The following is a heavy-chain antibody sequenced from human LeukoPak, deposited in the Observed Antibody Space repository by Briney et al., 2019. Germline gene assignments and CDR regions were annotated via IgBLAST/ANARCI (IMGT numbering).Heavy chain of an antibody. D-gene: IGHD5-24*01. CDR2: IYYSGST. Sequence: TSETLSLTCTVSRGSISSFYWSWIRQPPGKGLEWIGSIYYSGSTNYNPSLKSRVTISVDTSKNQFSLKVSSVTAADTAVYYCARLRGDDYIYHVYDSWGQGTLVTVSS. CDR1: RGSISSFY. CDR3: ARLRGDDYIYHVYDS. V-gene: IGHV4-59*08. J-gene: IGHJ4*02.